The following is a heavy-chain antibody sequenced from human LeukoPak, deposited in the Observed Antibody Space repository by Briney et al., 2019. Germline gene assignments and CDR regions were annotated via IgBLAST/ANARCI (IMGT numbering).Heavy chain of an antibody. J-gene: IGHJ4*02. CDR1: GGSISSSSYY. V-gene: IGHV4-39*01. D-gene: IGHD6-19*01. CDR2: IYYSGST. CDR3: ARHEAGDKYSSGWLPFDY. Sequence: SETLSLTCTVSGGSISSSSYYWGWIRQPPGKGLEWIGSIYYSGSTYYNPSLKSRVTISVDTSKNQFSLKLSSVTAADTAVHYCARHEAGDKYSSGWLPFDYWGQGTLVTVSS.